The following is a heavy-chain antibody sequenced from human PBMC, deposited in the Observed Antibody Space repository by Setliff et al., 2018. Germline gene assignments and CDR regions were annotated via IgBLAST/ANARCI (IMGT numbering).Heavy chain of an antibody. V-gene: IGHV5-51*01. CDR1: GYSFTSYW. CDR3: ARRGARHPVRAFDI. CDR2: IYPRDSAT. Sequence: GESLKISCKGSGYSFTSYWIGWVRQMPGKRPHWMGIIYPRDSATRYSPSFRGQVTMSVDKSISTAYLQWSSLKASDTAMYYCARRGARHPVRAFDIWGQGTMVTVSS. J-gene: IGHJ3*02. D-gene: IGHD3-16*01.